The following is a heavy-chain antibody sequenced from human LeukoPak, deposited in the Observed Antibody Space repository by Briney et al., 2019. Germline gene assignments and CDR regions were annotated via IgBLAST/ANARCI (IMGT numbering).Heavy chain of an antibody. J-gene: IGHJ5*02. Sequence: SETLSLTCAVYAGSFSGYYWSWIRKPPGKGLEWIGEINHSVSTNHNPSLKSRVTISVDTSKNQFSLKLRSVTAADTAVYYCARRRVRLGAAAVDLNAWGQGTLGTVSS. CDR1: AGSFSGYY. CDR2: INHSVST. CDR3: ARRRVRLGAAAVDLNA. D-gene: IGHD6-13*01. V-gene: IGHV4-34*01.